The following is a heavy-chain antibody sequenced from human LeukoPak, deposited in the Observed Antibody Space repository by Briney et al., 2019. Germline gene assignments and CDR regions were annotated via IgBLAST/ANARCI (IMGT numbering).Heavy chain of an antibody. Sequence: PGGSLRLSCAASGFTVSSNYMSWVRQAPGKGLEWVSLIYSGGSTYYADSVKGRFTISRDNSKNTLYLQMNSLRAEDTAVYYCAKGIVGATAYFDYWGQGTLVTVSS. D-gene: IGHD1-26*01. CDR1: GFTVSSNY. CDR2: IYSGGST. J-gene: IGHJ4*02. V-gene: IGHV3-53*01. CDR3: AKGIVGATAYFDY.